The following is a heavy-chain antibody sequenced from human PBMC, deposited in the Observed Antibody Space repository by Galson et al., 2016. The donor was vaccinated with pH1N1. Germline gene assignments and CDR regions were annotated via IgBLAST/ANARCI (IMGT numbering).Heavy chain of an antibody. CDR2: ISTEGSSV. J-gene: IGHJ4*02. Sequence: SLRLSCAASGFTFSSFWMHWVRQVPGKGLVWVSRISTEGSSVSYADSVKGRFTISRDNARSTLYLEMNSLTAEDTALYFCARARLFTTGDPTGYFDYWGQGTLVTASS. CDR3: ARARLFTTGDPTGYFDY. D-gene: IGHD1-1*01. V-gene: IGHV3-74*01. CDR1: GFTFSSFW.